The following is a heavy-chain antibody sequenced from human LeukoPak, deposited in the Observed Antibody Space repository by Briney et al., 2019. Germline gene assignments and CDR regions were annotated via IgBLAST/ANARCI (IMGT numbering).Heavy chain of an antibody. CDR3: AREHSSSWRGDFDY. V-gene: IGHV4-39*02. Sequence: PSETLSLTCTVSGGSISSSSYYWGWIRQPPGKGLEWIGSIYYSGSTYYNPSLKSRDTISVDTSKNQFSLKLSSVTAADTAVYYCAREHSSSWRGDFDYWGQGTLVTVSS. D-gene: IGHD6-13*01. CDR2: IYYSGST. J-gene: IGHJ4*02. CDR1: GGSISSSSYY.